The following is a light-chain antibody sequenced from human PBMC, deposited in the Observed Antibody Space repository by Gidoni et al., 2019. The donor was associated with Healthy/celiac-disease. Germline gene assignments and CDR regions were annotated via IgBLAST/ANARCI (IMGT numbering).Light chain of an antibody. V-gene: IGLV2-14*01. Sequence: QSALTQPASVSGSPGQSNTISCTGTSSDVGGYNYVSWYQQHPGKAPKLMIYDVSNRPSGVSNRFSGSKSGNTASLTISGLQAEDEADYYCSSYTSSSRYVFGTGTKVTVL. CDR3: SSYTSSSRYV. J-gene: IGLJ1*01. CDR1: SSDVGGYNY. CDR2: DVS.